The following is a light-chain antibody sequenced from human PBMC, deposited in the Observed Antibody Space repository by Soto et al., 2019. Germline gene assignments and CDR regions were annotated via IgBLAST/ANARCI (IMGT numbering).Light chain of an antibody. Sequence: EIVLTQSPGTLSLSPGERATLSCRASQSVSSSSLAWYQQKPGQAPRLLIYGASRRATGIPDRFSGSGSGTDFTLTISRLEPEDFAVDYWQQYGSSPYTFGQGTKLEIK. V-gene: IGKV3-20*01. CDR3: QQYGSSPYT. CDR2: GAS. J-gene: IGKJ2*01. CDR1: QSVSSSS.